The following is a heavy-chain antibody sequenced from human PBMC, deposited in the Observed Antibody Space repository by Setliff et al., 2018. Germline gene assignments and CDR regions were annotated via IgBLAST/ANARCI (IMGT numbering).Heavy chain of an antibody. CDR3: ARDPRQNDNFWSGYYYYYYYGMDV. CDR1: GYTFTSYA. CDR2: INAGNGNT. J-gene: IGHJ6*02. Sequence: ASVKVSCKASGYTFTSYAMHWVRQAPGQRPEWMGWINAGNGNTKYSQKFQGRVTITRDTSASTAYMELSSLRSEDTAVYYCARDPRQNDNFWSGYYYYYYYGMDVWGQGTTVTVSS. D-gene: IGHD3-3*01. V-gene: IGHV1-3*01.